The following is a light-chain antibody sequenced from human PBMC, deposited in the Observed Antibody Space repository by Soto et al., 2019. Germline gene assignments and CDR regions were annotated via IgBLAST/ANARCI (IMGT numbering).Light chain of an antibody. J-gene: IGKJ1*01. CDR3: QQYNTYPGT. CDR2: AAS. Sequence: IQMTQSPSSLSASVGDRVTITCRASQSISSYLNWYQQKPGKVPKLLIYAASSLQGGVPSRFSGSGSGTEFTLTISSLQPDDFATYYCQQYNTYPGTFGQGTRWIS. CDR1: QSISSY. V-gene: IGKV1-16*01.